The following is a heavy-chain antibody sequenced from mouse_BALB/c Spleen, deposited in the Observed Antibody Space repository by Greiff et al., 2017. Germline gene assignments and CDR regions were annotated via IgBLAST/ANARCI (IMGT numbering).Heavy chain of an antibody. D-gene: IGHD3-1*01. J-gene: IGHJ4*01. Sequence: ESGPGLVKPSQSLSLTCTVTGYSITSDYAWNWIRQFPGNKLEWMGYISYSGSTSYNPSLKSRISITRDTSKNQFFLQLNSVTTEDTATYYCAREDSGLYYAMDYWGQGTSVTVSS. CDR1: GYSITSDYA. CDR2: ISYSGST. CDR3: AREDSGLYYAMDY. V-gene: IGHV3-2*02.